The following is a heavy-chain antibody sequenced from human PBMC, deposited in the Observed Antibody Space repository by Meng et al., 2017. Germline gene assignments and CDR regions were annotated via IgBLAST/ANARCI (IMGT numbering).Heavy chain of an antibody. D-gene: IGHD4-11*01. CDR2: MTRSSSSI. V-gene: IGHV3-11*01. CDR1: GVAFSDYS. Sequence: QRGETGVRCVKTGRGPRHPCAASGVAFSDYSTSWSRKAPWKGIELVSNMTRSSSSINYSSTAERRLKCSRNKTKHALSRQMNRLRSKDTAVYTCVNPRYRDTLTGRFDPWGQGTLVTVSS. J-gene: IGHJ5*02. CDR3: VNPRYRDTLTGRFDP.